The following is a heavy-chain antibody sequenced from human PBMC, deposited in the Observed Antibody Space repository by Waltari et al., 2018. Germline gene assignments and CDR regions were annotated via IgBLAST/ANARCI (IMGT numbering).Heavy chain of an antibody. D-gene: IGHD2-15*01. CDR2: IYTSGST. V-gene: IGHV4-4*07. Sequence: QVQLQESGPGLVKPSETLSLTCTVSGGSISSYYWSWIRPPAGKGLEWIGRIYTSGSTNYNPSLKSRVTMSVDTSKNQFSLKLSSVTAADTAVYYCARDRFHCSGGSCSGRDNWFDPWGQGTLVTVSS. CDR1: GGSISSYY. CDR3: ARDRFHCSGGSCSGRDNWFDP. J-gene: IGHJ5*02.